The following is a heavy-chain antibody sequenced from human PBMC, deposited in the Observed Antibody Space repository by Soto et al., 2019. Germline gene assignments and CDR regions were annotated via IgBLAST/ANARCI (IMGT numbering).Heavy chain of an antibody. J-gene: IGHJ3*02. Sequence: ASVKVSCKASGYTFTNYIMYWVRQAPGQRLEWMGWINADNGNTKYSQKLQGRVTITRDTSASTAYMELSSLTSKDTAVYYCARAMVSDAFNIWGQGTMVTVS. D-gene: IGHD5-18*01. CDR2: INADNGNT. V-gene: IGHV1-3*01. CDR1: GYTFTNYI. CDR3: ARAMVSDAFNI.